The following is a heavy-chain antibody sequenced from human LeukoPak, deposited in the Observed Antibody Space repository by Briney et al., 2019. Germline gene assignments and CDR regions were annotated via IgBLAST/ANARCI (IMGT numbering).Heavy chain of an antibody. D-gene: IGHD1-7*01. CDR2: ISGDGSRT. Sequence: GGSLRLSCAASGFTFSSYWMHWVRQAPGKGLVWVSYISGDGSRTTYADSVKGRFTISRDNAKNTLDLQMNSLGAEDTAVYYCARGGRGTAIDYWAQGTLVTVSS. J-gene: IGHJ4*02. CDR3: ARGGRGTAIDY. V-gene: IGHV3-74*01. CDR1: GFTFSSYW.